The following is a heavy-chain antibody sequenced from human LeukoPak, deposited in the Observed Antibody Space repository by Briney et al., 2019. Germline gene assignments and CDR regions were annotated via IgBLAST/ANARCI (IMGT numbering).Heavy chain of an antibody. CDR2: IYTSGST. D-gene: IGHD3-22*01. Sequence: PSETLSLTCSVSGVSVSGYYWSWIRQPAGKGLEWIGRIYTSGSTKYNPSLKSRVTISADKSKNQFSLKLSSVTAADTAVYYCARDRWNKIGEYTIGYYYDYWGQGTLVTVSS. CDR3: ARDRWNKIGEYTIGYYYDY. V-gene: IGHV4-4*07. J-gene: IGHJ4*02. CDR1: GVSVSGYY.